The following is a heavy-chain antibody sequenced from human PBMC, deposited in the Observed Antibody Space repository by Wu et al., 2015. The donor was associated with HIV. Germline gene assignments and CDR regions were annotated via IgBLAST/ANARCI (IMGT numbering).Heavy chain of an antibody. CDR1: GYTFTSYY. D-gene: IGHD4-17*01. CDR3: ARDFDPHDYGDYGYFDY. J-gene: IGHJ4*02. CDR2: INPSGGST. V-gene: IGHV1-46*01. Sequence: QVQLVQSGGEVKKPGASVKVSCKASGYTFTSYYMHWVRQAPGQGLEWMGIINPSGGSTSYAQKFQGRVTMTRDTSTSTVYMELSSLRSEDTAVYYCARDFDPHDYGDYGYFDYWGQGTLVTVSS.